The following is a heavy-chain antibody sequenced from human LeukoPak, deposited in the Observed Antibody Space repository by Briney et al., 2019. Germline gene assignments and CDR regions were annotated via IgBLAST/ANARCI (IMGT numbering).Heavy chain of an antibody. Sequence: SETLSLTCAVYGGSFSGYYWSWIRQPPGKGLEWIGEINHSGSTNYNPSLKSRVTISVDTSKNQFSLRLSSVTAADTAVYYCARLGAPWGYFDYWGQGTLVTVSS. CDR1: GGSFSGYY. D-gene: IGHD1-26*01. CDR2: INHSGST. V-gene: IGHV4-34*01. CDR3: ARLGAPWGYFDY. J-gene: IGHJ4*02.